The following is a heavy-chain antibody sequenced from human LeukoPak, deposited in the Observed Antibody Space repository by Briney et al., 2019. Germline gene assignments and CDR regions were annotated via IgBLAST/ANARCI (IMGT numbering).Heavy chain of an antibody. CDR2: IWYDENKK. CDR3: AREGLTSTPNNAFDI. CDR1: GFTFSSYG. J-gene: IGHJ3*02. Sequence: GGSLRLSCAASGFTFSSYGMHWVRQAPGKGLEWVAVIWYDENKKFYADSVKGRFTISRDNFKSTLYPQMDSLRVEDTAVYYCAREGLTSTPNNAFDIWGQGSVVTVSS. D-gene: IGHD4-23*01. V-gene: IGHV3-33*01.